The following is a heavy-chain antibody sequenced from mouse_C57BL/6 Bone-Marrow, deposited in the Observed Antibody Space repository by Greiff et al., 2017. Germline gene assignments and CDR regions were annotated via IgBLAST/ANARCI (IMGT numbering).Heavy chain of an antibody. CDR2: IYPGDGDT. D-gene: IGHD1-1*01. Sequence: QVQLQQSGPELVKPGASVKISCKASGYAFSSSWMNWVKQRPGKGLEWIGRIYPGDGDTNYNGKFKGKATLTAEKSSSTAYMQLSSLKSEDSAVYFCARGGLLRAMDYWGQGTSVTVSS. V-gene: IGHV1-82*01. CDR1: GYAFSSSW. J-gene: IGHJ4*01. CDR3: ARGGLLRAMDY.